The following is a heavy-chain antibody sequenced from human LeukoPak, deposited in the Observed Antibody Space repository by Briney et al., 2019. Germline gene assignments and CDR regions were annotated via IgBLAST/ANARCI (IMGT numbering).Heavy chain of an antibody. CDR3: ARAGVWDYSDSSGYHNAAFDI. J-gene: IGHJ3*02. CDR1: GYTFIAYY. D-gene: IGHD3-22*01. CDR2: INPKSGGT. Sequence: ASVKVSCKASGYTFIAYYMHWVRQAPGQGLEWMGWINPKSGGTVYAQKFQGRVTVTRDTSISTAYMDLSRLRSDDTAVYYCARAGVWDYSDSSGYHNAAFDIWGQGTMVTVSS. V-gene: IGHV1-2*02.